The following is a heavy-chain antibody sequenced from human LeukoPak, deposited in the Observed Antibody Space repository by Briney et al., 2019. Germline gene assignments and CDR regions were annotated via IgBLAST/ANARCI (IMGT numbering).Heavy chain of an antibody. CDR1: GYSISSGYY. CDR3: ARGLITMVRGAWGNWFDP. CDR2: IYHSGST. Sequence: SETLSLTCTVSGYSISSGYYWGWIRQPPGKGLEWIGRIYHSGSTYYNPSLKSRVTISVDTSKNQFSLKLSSVTAADTAVYYCARGLITMVRGAWGNWFDPWGQGTLVTVSS. V-gene: IGHV4-38-2*02. D-gene: IGHD3-10*01. J-gene: IGHJ5*02.